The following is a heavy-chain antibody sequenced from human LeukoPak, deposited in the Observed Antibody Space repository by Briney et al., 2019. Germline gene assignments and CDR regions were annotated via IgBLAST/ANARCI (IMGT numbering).Heavy chain of an antibody. V-gene: IGHV3-7*01. CDR1: GFALSSHW. J-gene: IGHJ4*02. Sequence: GGSLRLSCAASGFALSSHWMTWVRQVPGRGPEWVANVNRDGSETYYLDSVKGRFTISKDNAKNSLYLQMNSLRAEDTAVYYCARDPGRSPIQLYYFDYWGQGTLVTVSS. D-gene: IGHD5-24*01. CDR3: ARDPGRSPIQLYYFDY. CDR2: VNRDGSET.